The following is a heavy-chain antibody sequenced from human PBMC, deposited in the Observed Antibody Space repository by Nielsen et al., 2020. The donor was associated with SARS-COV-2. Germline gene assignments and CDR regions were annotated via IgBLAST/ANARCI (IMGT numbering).Heavy chain of an antibody. V-gene: IGHV3-11*05. Sequence: GESLKISCAASGFTFSDYYMSWIRQAPGKGLERVSYISSSSSYTNYADSVKGRFTISRDNAKNSLYLQMNSLRAEDTAVYYCARDGTYCSSTSCPGGMDVWGQGTTVTVSS. J-gene: IGHJ6*02. D-gene: IGHD2-2*01. CDR3: ARDGTYCSSTSCPGGMDV. CDR2: ISSSSSYT. CDR1: GFTFSDYY.